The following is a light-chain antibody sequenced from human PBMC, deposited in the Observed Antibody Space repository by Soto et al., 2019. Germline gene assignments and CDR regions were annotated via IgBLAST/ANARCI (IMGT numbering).Light chain of an antibody. CDR3: QQSSSSPS. CDR2: AAS. J-gene: IGKJ3*01. V-gene: IGKV1-39*01. CDR1: QSISKY. Sequence: DIQMTQSPSSLSASVGDRVTITCRASQSISKYSNWYQQKPGKAPKLLIYAASNLQSGVPSRFSGSGSGTDFTLTISSLQPEHFTTYYCQQSSSSPSFSPWTKLYV.